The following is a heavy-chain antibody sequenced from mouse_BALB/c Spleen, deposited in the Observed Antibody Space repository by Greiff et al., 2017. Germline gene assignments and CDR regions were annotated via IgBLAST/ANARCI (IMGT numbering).Heavy chain of an antibody. CDR2: IDPANGNT. Sequence: VQLQQSGAELVKPGASVKLSCTASGFNIKDTYMHWVKQRPEQGLEWIGRIDPANGNTKYDPKFQGKATITADTSSNTAYLQLSSLTSEDTAVYYGAREVYYGCGGYYAMEYWGQGTSVTVSA. J-gene: IGHJ4*01. CDR3: AREVYYGCGGYYAMEY. V-gene: IGHV14-3*02. CDR1: GFNIKDTY. D-gene: IGHD1-1*01.